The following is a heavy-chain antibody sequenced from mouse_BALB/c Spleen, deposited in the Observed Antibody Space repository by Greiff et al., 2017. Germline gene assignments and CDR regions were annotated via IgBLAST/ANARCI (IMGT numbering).Heavy chain of an antibody. CDR3: ARATMISWFAY. CDR2: ISSGGST. CDR1: GFTFSSYA. Sequence: DVMLVESGGGLVKPGGSLKLSCAASGFTFSSYAMSWVRQTPEKRLEWVASISSGGSTYYPDSVKGRFTISRDNARNILYLQMSSLRSEDTAMYYCARATMISWFAYWGQGTLVTVSA. V-gene: IGHV5-6-5*01. J-gene: IGHJ3*01. D-gene: IGHD2-4*01.